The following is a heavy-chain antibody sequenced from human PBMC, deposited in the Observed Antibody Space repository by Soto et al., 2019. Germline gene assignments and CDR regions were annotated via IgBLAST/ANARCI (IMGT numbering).Heavy chain of an antibody. J-gene: IGHJ4*02. D-gene: IGHD3-10*01. V-gene: IGHV3-23*01. Sequence: EVRLLESGGGLVQPGGSLRLSCAASGFTFSVYAMSWVRQAPGKGLEWVSGISGSGDSTHYADSVKGRFTVSRDNSKSMLYLQTNSLRAEDTAIYYCAKALYGGFTYWGQGTLGTVSS. CDR2: ISGSGDST. CDR3: AKALYGGFTY. CDR1: GFTFSVYA.